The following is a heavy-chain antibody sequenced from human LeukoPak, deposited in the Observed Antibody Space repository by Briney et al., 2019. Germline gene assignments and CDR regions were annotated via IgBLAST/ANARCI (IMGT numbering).Heavy chain of an antibody. CDR1: GFTFSSYE. CDR2: ISSSGSTI. D-gene: IGHD1-26*01. J-gene: IGHJ4*02. CDR3: ARALRGGSAR. V-gene: IGHV3-48*03. Sequence: GGSLRLSCAASGFTFSSYEMNWVRQAPGKGLEWVSYISSSGSTIYYADSVKGRFTISRDNAKNSLFLQMNSLRAEDTAVYYCARALRGGSARWGQGTLVTVSS.